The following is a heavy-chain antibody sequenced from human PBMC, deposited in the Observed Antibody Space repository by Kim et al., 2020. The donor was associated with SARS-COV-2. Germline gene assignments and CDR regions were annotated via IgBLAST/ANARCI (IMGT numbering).Heavy chain of an antibody. J-gene: IGHJ4*02. V-gene: IGHV3-23*01. Sequence: GGSLRLSCAASGFTFSSYAMSWVRQAPGKGLEWVSAISGSGGSTYYADSVKGRFTISRDNSKNTLYLQMNSLRAEDTAVYYCANGGGELLIGYYFDYWGQGTLVTVSS. CDR3: ANGGGELLIGYYFDY. CDR1: GFTFSSYA. D-gene: IGHD1-26*01. CDR2: ISGSGGST.